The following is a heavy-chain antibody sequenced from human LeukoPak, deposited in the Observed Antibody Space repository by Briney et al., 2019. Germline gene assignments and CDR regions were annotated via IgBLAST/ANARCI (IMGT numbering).Heavy chain of an antibody. J-gene: IGHJ4*02. CDR2: IWSDGTNT. CDR1: GFTFNQYG. V-gene: IGHV3-33*06. D-gene: IGHD4-11*01. CDR3: AKEAQRGFDYSNSLVM. Sequence: GGSLRLSCATSGFTFNQYGMHGVRQAPGKGLEWVAVIWSDGTNTYYGDPVKGRFTISRDNFQRTVYLQMNSLRAEDTAVYYCAKEAQRGFDYSNSLVMWGQGTLVTVSS.